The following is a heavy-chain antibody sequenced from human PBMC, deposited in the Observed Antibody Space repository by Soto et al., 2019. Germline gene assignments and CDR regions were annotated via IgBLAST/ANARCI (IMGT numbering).Heavy chain of an antibody. CDR1: GGTFSSYT. CDR2: IIPILGIA. CDR3: ARDQSEQQLVTASIGPFDY. V-gene: IGHV1-69*04. J-gene: IGHJ4*02. D-gene: IGHD6-13*01. Sequence: GASVKVSCKASGGTFSSYTISWVRQAPGQGLEWMGRIIPILGIANYAQKFQGRVTITADKSTSTAYMELSSLRSEDTAVYYCARDQSEQQLVTASIGPFDYWGQGTLVTVSS.